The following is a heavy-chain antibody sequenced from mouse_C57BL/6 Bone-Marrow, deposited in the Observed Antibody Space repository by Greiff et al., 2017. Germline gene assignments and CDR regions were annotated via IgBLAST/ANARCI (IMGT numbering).Heavy chain of an antibody. Sequence: VQLQQSGPELVKPGASVKISCKASGYTFTDYYMNWVKQSHGKSLEWIGDINPNNGGTSYNQKFKGKATLTVEKSSSTAYMALRSLTSEDSAVYYCARTGWDDYFDYWGQGTTLTVSS. J-gene: IGHJ2*01. D-gene: IGHD4-1*01. CDR1: GYTFTDYY. CDR3: ARTGWDDYFDY. CDR2: INPNNGGT. V-gene: IGHV1-26*01.